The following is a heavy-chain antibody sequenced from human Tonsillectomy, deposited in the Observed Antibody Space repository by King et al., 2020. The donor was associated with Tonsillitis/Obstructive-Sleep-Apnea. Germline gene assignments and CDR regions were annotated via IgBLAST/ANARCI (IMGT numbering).Heavy chain of an antibody. J-gene: IGHJ3*02. V-gene: IGHV4-39*01. CDR3: ARHGYCTGGACYRGGFDI. D-gene: IGHD2-8*02. CDR1: GGSVSIRSSY. Sequence: QLQESGPGLLKPSETLSLTCTVFGGSVSIRSSYLGWFSQPPGKGLEWIGSMSYSGSTYYNPPLEIRVTISVDTSKRQVSLKLRSVTAADTAVYYCARHGYCTGGACYRGGFDIWGQGTMVTVSS. CDR2: MSYSGST.